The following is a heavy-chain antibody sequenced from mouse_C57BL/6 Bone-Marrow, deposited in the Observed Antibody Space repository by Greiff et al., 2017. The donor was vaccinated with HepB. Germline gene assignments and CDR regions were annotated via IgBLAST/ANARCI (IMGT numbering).Heavy chain of an antibody. Sequence: VQGVESGAELVRPGASVTLSCKASGYTFTDYEMHWVKQTPVHGLEWIGAIDPETGGTAYNQKFKGKAILTADKSSSTAYMELRSLTSEDSAVYYCTRRVYGSSYWGQGTTLTVSS. CDR2: IDPETGGT. D-gene: IGHD1-1*01. CDR3: TRRVYGSSY. CDR1: GYTFTDYE. J-gene: IGHJ2*01. V-gene: IGHV1-15*01.